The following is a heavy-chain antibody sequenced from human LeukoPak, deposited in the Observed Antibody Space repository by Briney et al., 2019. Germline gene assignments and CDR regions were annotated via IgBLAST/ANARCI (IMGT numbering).Heavy chain of an antibody. CDR3: AKDWSYHYTVDY. Sequence: GGSLRLSCAASGFTFSSYSMNWVRQAPGKGLEWVSSISSSSSYIYYADSVKGRFTISRDNSKNTLYLQMNSLRPEDTAVYYCAKDWSYHYTVDYWGQGTLLTVSS. D-gene: IGHD3-16*02. V-gene: IGHV3-21*01. CDR1: GFTFSSYS. J-gene: IGHJ4*02. CDR2: ISSSSSYI.